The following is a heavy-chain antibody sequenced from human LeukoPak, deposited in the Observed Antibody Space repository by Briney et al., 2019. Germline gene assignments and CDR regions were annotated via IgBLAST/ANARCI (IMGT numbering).Heavy chain of an antibody. Sequence: PSETLSLTCAVYGGSFSGYYWSWIRQPPGKGLEWIGEINHSGSTNYNPSLKSRVTISVDTSKNQFSLKLSSVTAADTAVYYCASDIAVAGTAAFDIWGQGTMATVSS. CDR2: INHSGST. J-gene: IGHJ3*02. D-gene: IGHD6-19*01. CDR1: GGSFSGYY. CDR3: ASDIAVAGTAAFDI. V-gene: IGHV4-34*01.